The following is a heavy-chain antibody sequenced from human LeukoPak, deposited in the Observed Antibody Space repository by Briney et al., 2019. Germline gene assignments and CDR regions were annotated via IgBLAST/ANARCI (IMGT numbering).Heavy chain of an antibody. CDR1: GDSIGNYY. Sequence: SETLSLTCIVSGDSIGNYYWSWIRHTAGKGLEWIGRVYTSGSTNYNPSLKSQVTLSIDTSKNQYSLKLSSVTAADTAVYYCARGGYTYGHKFGFDIWGQGSMVTVAS. CDR2: VYTSGST. CDR3: ARGGYTYGHKFGFDI. V-gene: IGHV4-4*07. D-gene: IGHD5-18*01. J-gene: IGHJ3*02.